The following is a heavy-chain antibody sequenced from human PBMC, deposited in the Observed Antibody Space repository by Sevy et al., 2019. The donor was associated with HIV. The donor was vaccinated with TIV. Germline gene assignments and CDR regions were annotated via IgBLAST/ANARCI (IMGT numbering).Heavy chain of an antibody. CDR1: GFTFSSYN. CDR3: ARVVAYCSGGSCLPGYYYGMDV. V-gene: IGHV3-21*01. D-gene: IGHD2-15*01. Sequence: GGSLRLSCAASGFTFSSYNMNWVRQAPGKGLEWVSSISSSSNYIYYADSMKGRFTISSDNAKNSLYLQMNSLRAEDTAVYYCARVVAYCSGGSCLPGYYYGMDVWGQGTTVTVSS. J-gene: IGHJ6*02. CDR2: ISSSSNYI.